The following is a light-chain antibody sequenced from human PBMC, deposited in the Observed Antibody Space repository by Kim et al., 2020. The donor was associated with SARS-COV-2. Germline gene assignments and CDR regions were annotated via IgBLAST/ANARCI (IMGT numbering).Light chain of an antibody. Sequence: DIQRTQSPSSLSASVGDRVTITCRESQSISSYVNCYHQKPGKAPKLLIYAASSLQSWVPSRFSGSGSGTDFTLTISSLQPEDFATYYCQQSYSTPHTFGQGTKLEI. J-gene: IGKJ2*01. CDR2: AAS. CDR3: QQSYSTPHT. V-gene: IGKV1-39*01. CDR1: QSISSY.